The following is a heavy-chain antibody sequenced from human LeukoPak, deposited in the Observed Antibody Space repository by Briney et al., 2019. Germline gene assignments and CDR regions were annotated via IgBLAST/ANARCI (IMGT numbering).Heavy chain of an antibody. J-gene: IGHJ3*02. CDR3: ASSSSWYYAFDI. Sequence: GESLKIFCKGSGCSFTSYWIGWVRQMPGKGLEWMGIVYPGGSDIRYSTSFQGQVTIYADKSISTAYLQWSSLKASDTAMYYCASSSSWYYAFDIWGQGIMVTVSS. D-gene: IGHD6-13*01. V-gene: IGHV5-51*01. CDR2: VYPGGSDI. CDR1: GCSFTSYW.